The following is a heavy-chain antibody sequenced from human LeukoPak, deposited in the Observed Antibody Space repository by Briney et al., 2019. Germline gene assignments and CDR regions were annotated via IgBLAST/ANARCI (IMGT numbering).Heavy chain of an antibody. Sequence: SETLSLTCTVSGGSISSSSYYWGWIRQPPGKGLEWIGSIYYSGSTYYNPSLKSRVTISVDTSKNQFSLKLSSVTAADTAVYYCASPHYGITYYDFWSGYYDAFDIWGQGTMVTVSS. J-gene: IGHJ3*02. CDR3: ASPHYGITYYDFWSGYYDAFDI. CDR2: IYYSGST. V-gene: IGHV4-39*01. CDR1: GGSISSSSYY. D-gene: IGHD3-3*01.